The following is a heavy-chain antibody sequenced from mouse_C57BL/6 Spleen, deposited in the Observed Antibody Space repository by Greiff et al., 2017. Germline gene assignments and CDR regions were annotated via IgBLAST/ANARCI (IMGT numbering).Heavy chain of an antibody. D-gene: IGHD2-4*01. Sequence: EVQLQQSGPELVKPGASVKLPCKASGYTFTDYNMDWVKQSPGKSLEWIGDINPNNGGTIYNQKFKGKATLTVDKSSSTAYMELRSLTSEDTAVYYCARWYYEYDEWYFDVWGTGTTVTVSS. CDR2: INPNNGGT. V-gene: IGHV1-18*01. J-gene: IGHJ1*03. CDR1: GYTFTDYN. CDR3: ARWYYEYDEWYFDV.